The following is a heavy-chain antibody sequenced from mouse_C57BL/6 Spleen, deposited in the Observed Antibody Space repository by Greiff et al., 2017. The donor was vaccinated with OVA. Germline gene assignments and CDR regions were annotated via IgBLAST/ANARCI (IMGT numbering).Heavy chain of an antibody. D-gene: IGHD2-5*01. J-gene: IGHJ1*03. CDR3: ARAYYSNYWYFDV. CDR2: ISSGSSTI. CDR1: GFTFSDYG. V-gene: IGHV5-17*01. Sequence: EVQLVESGGGLVKPGGSLKLSCAASGFTFSDYGMHWVRQAPEKGLEWVAYISSGSSTIYYADTVKGRFTISRDNAKNTLFLQMTSLRSEDTAMYYCARAYYSNYWYFDVWGTGTTVTVSS.